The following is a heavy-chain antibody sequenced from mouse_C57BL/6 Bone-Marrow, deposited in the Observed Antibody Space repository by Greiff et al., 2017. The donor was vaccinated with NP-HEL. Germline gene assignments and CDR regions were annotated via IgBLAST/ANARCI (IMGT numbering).Heavy chain of an antibody. V-gene: IGHV1-15*01. CDR2: IDPETGGT. D-gene: IGHD1-1*01. CDR3: TRWGITTVVATDWYFDV. CDR1: GYTFTDYE. J-gene: IGHJ1*03. Sequence: QVQLQQSGAELVRPGASVTLSCKASGYTFTDYEMHWVKQTPVHGLEWIGAIDPETGGTAYNQKFKGKAILTADKSSSTAYMELRSLTSEDYAVYYCTRWGITTVVATDWYFDVWGTGTTVTVSS.